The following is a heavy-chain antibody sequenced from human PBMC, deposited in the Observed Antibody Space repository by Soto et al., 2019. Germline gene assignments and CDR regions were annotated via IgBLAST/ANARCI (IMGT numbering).Heavy chain of an antibody. CDR1: GFTFGDYA. V-gene: IGHV3-9*01. CDR3: AKDFRHPPRRYCYSYGEGDYYYFSLDV. CDR2: ISWNSVSL. Sequence: GGSLRLSCAASGFTFGDYAMFWVRQVPGKGLEWDARISWNSVSLGYADSVKGRFTISRDNAKDSLYLQMNSLRPEDTALYYCAKDFRHPPRRYCYSYGEGDYYYFSLDVWGQGTTVTVSS. J-gene: IGHJ6*02. D-gene: IGHD2-15*01.